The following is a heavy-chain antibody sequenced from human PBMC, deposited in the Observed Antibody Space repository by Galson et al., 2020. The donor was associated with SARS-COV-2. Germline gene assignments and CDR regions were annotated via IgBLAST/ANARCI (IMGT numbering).Heavy chain of an antibody. J-gene: IGHJ2*01. D-gene: IGHD7-27*01. Sequence: GESLRLSCAASGFTFSSYAMSWVRQAPGKGLEWVSVIYSGGSTYYADSVKGRFTISRDNSKNTLYLQMNSLRAEDTAVYYCAKDLGTSHHWYFDLWGRGTLVTVSS. CDR1: GFTFSSYA. CDR3: AKDLGTSHHWYFDL. V-gene: IGHV3-23*03. CDR2: IYSGGST.